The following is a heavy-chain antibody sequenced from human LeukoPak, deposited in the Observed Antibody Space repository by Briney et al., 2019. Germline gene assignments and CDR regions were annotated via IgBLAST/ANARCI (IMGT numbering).Heavy chain of an antibody. CDR2: ITWNSGSV. J-gene: IGHJ3*02. CDR3: AKGLGVASLIVDAPDM. Sequence: PGGSLRLSCAASGFTFHDYAMHWVRQVPGKGLEWASGITWNSGSVPYEDSVRGRFTISRDNAKNSLYLQMNSLRPEDMAFYYCAKGLGVASLIVDAPDMWGQGTMVTV. V-gene: IGHV3-9*03. CDR1: GFTFHDYA. D-gene: IGHD3/OR15-3a*01.